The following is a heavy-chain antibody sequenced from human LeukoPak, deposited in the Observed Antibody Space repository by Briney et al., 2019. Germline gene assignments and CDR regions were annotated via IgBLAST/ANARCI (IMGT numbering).Heavy chain of an antibody. CDR2: ISNTGVAT. CDR3: AKGGYQPLPDAFDI. D-gene: IGHD2-2*01. V-gene: IGHV3-23*05. CDR1: GFSNSA. J-gene: IGHJ3*02. Sequence: QAGGSLRLSCAASGFSNSALNWVRQAPGQGLEWISTISNTGVATYYADSVKGRFTISRDNSKNTLYLQMNSLRAEDTAVYYCAKGGYQPLPDAFDIWGQGTMVTVSS.